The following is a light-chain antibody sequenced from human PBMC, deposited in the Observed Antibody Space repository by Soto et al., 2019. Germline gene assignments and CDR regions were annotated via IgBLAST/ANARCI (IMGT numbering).Light chain of an antibody. Sequence: QSALTQPRSVSGSPGQSVTISCTGTSSDVGGYNYVSWYQQHPGKAPKLMIYDVSKRPSGVPDRFSGSKSGNTASLTISGLQAEDEADYYCCSYAGSYTLYVLRTGITVTVL. CDR2: DVS. J-gene: IGLJ1*01. CDR3: CSYAGSYTLYV. V-gene: IGLV2-11*01. CDR1: SSDVGGYNY.